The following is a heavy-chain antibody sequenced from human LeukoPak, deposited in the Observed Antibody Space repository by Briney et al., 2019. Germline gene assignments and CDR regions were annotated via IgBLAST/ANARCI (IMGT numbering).Heavy chain of an antibody. CDR2: INPNSGDT. D-gene: IGHD1-26*01. CDR3: XXXXXXXXYNGSPDYFAS. V-gene: IGHV1-2*02. Sequence: ASVKVSCKTSGYTFSDYYIHWIRQAPGQGLEWVGWINPNSGDTDYAQKFQSRVTVTRDTSISTAYMELGRLRSDDPAEYYCXXXXXXXXYNGSPDYFASWGQGTLLTVSS. J-gene: IGHJ4*02. CDR1: GYTFSDYY.